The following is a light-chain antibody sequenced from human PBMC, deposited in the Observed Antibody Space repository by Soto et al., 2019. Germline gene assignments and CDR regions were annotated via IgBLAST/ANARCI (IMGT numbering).Light chain of an antibody. J-gene: IGLJ2*01. CDR3: CSYAGSSTYVV. Sequence: QSALTQPASVSGSPGQSITISCTGTSSDVGSYNLVSWYQLHPGKAPKLMIYEGSKRPSGVSNRFSGSKSGNTASLTISGLQAEDEDDYYCCSYAGSSTYVVFGGGTKVTVL. CDR1: SSDVGSYNL. V-gene: IGLV2-23*01. CDR2: EGS.